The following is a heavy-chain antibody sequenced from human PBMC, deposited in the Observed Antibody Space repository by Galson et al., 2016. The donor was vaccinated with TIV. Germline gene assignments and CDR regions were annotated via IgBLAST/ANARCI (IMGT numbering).Heavy chain of an antibody. CDR2: IIPIINKV. D-gene: IGHD5-12*01. CDR1: GGTFSSYT. J-gene: IGHJ3*02. V-gene: IGHV1-69*02. CDR3: ATEGETGYDERSDAFHI. Sequence: QSGAEVKNPGASVKVSCKVSGGTFSSYTFSWVRQAPGQGLEWMGRIIPIINKVDYTQKLQGRVTIIADKSTSTVYMELSSLRSEDTAVYYCATEGETGYDERSDAFHIWGQGTMVTVSS.